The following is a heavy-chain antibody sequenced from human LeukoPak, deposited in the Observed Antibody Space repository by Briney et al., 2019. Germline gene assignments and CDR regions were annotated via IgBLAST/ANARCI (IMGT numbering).Heavy chain of an antibody. V-gene: IGHV4-34*01. Sequence: SETLSLTCTVYGGSFSGYYWSWIRQPPGKGLEWIGEINHSGSTNYNPSLKSRVTISVDTSKNQFSLKLSSVTAADTAVYYCVNYYDSSDYQQPNHFDYWGQGTLVTVSP. CDR1: GGSFSGYY. CDR3: VNYYDSSDYQQPNHFDY. D-gene: IGHD3-22*01. J-gene: IGHJ4*02. CDR2: INHSGST.